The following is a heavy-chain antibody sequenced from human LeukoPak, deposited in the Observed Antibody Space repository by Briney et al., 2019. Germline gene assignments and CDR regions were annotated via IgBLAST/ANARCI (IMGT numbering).Heavy chain of an antibody. Sequence: ASVKVSCKTSGFTFTSYAMHWVRQAPGQSLEWMGWINAGNGNTEYSQKFQGRVTITRDTSASTVYMGLSSLRSEDTAVYYCAREAWGSSRSDYWGQGTLVTVSP. CDR2: INAGNGNT. CDR3: AREAWGSSRSDY. J-gene: IGHJ4*02. CDR1: GFTFTSYA. D-gene: IGHD6-13*01. V-gene: IGHV1-3*01.